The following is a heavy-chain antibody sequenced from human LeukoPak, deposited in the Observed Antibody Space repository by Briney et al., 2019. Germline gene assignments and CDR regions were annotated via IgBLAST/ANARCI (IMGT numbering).Heavy chain of an antibody. CDR1: GYTFTGYY. D-gene: IGHD1-1*01. CDR2: INPNSGGT. CDR3: ARVTTTHDAFDI. J-gene: IGHJ3*02. Sequence: ASVKVSCKASGYTFTGYYMHWVRQAPGQGLEWMGWINPNSGGTNYAQKFQGRVTMTRDTSISTAYMELSRLRSGDTAVYYCARVTTTHDAFDIWGQGTMVTVSS. V-gene: IGHV1-2*02.